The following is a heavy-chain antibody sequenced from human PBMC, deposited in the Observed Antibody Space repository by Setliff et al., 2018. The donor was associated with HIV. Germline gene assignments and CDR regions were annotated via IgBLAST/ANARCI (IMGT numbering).Heavy chain of an antibody. CDR2: INPNSGGT. CDR3: ARGADYYDSRGYSGGGLDYLDV. D-gene: IGHD3-22*01. CDR1: GYSFAAYY. Sequence: ASVKVSCKAAGYSFAAYYFHWVRQAPGQGLEWMGWINPNSGGTNYAQKFKGRVTMTRETSISTAYMELSRLITDVTAGYYCARGADYYDSRGYSGGGLDYLDVWGKGTTVTVSS. V-gene: IGHV1-2*02. J-gene: IGHJ6*03.